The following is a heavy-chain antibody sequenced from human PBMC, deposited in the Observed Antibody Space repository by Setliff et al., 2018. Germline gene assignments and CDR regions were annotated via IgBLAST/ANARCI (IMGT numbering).Heavy chain of an antibody. V-gene: IGHV4-39*01. CDR1: GGSISSSSYY. Sequence: PSETLSLTCTVSGGSISSSSYYWGWIRQPPGKGLEWIGSIYYSGSTYYNPSLKSRVTISVDTSKNQLSLKLTSVTAADTAVYYCARGRGDYDFWSGYYNYYYMDVWGKGTTVTVS. D-gene: IGHD3-3*01. CDR3: ARGRGDYDFWSGYYNYYYMDV. J-gene: IGHJ6*03. CDR2: IYYSGST.